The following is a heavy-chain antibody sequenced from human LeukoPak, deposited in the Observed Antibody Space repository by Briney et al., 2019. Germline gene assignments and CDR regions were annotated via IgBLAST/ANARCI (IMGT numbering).Heavy chain of an antibody. D-gene: IGHD6-19*01. Sequence: SSETLSLTCTVSGGSISSYYWSWIRQPPGKGLEWIGYIYYGGSTNYNPSLKSRVTISVDTSKNQFSLKLSSVTAADTAVYYCARGRAVAAFDYWGQGTLVTVSS. CDR2: IYYGGST. CDR1: GGSISSYY. V-gene: IGHV4-59*08. CDR3: ARGRAVAAFDY. J-gene: IGHJ4*02.